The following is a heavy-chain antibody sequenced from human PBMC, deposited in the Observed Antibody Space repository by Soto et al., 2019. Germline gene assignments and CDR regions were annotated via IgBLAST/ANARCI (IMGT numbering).Heavy chain of an antibody. CDR2: ISTTSSYM. CDR3: ARGVAAAYYYYAMDV. D-gene: IGHD6-13*01. CDR1: GFPFISYR. J-gene: IGHJ6*02. Sequence: QVVESGGGLVKPGGSLRLSCSASGFPFISYRMSWVRQAPGRGLQWVSSISTTSSYMSYAESVRGLFTISRDNAKNSLFLQMNSLRAEDTAVYYCARGVAAAYYYYAMDVWGQGTTVTVSS. V-gene: IGHV3-21*01.